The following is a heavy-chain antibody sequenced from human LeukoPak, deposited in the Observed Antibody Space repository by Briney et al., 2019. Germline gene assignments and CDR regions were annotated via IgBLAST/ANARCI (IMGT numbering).Heavy chain of an antibody. CDR3: ASEPGSGWFGYFDL. Sequence: SSVKVSCKASGGTFSSYAISWVRQAPGQGLEWMGRIIPIFGTANYAQKFQGRVTITADKSTSTAYMELSSLRSEDTAVYYCASEPGSGWFGYFDLWGRGTLVTVSS. CDR2: IIPIFGTA. CDR1: GGTFSSYA. D-gene: IGHD6-19*01. J-gene: IGHJ2*01. V-gene: IGHV1-69*06.